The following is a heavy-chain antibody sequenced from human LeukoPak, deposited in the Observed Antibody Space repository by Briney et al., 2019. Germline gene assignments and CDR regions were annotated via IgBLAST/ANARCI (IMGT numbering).Heavy chain of an antibody. Sequence: PSDTLSLTCTVSGGSISSYYWSWIPQPPGKGLEWLGSIFYSGNTYDNPSLKSRVNISVDTSKNQVSLKLNSVNAADTAVYYWARHRFKWLQSSFDYWGQGTLVTVSS. CDR2: IFYSGNT. CDR3: ARHRFKWLQSSFDY. V-gene: IGHV4-39*01. J-gene: IGHJ4*02. D-gene: IGHD5-24*01. CDR1: GGSISSYY.